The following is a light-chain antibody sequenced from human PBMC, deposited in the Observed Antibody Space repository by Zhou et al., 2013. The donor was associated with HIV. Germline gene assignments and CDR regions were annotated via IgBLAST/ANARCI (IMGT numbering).Light chain of an antibody. CDR1: QGISSY. J-gene: IGKJ4*01. Sequence: DIQLTQSPSFLSASVGDRVTITCRASQGISSYLAWYQQKPGKAPKLLIYSASTLQSGVPSRFSGSGSGTDFTLTISCLQSEDFATYYCQQHHTYPLTFGGGTKVEIK. CDR2: SAS. V-gene: IGKV1-9*01. CDR3: QQHHTYPLT.